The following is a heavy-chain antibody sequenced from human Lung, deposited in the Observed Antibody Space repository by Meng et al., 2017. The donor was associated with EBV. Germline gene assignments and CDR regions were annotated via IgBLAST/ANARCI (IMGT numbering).Heavy chain of an antibody. CDR2: ISTYNDNA. CDR3: TRGDL. CDR1: GYTFTKFG. V-gene: IGHV1-18*01. Sequence: QGQLVQSGXEVKKXGASVKASCKASGYTFTKFGINWVRHAPGQGLEWLGWISTYNDNANYAPALRDRVTMTTDTSANTVYLDLRNLRSDDTAVYYCTRGDLWGQGTMVTVSS. J-gene: IGHJ4*02.